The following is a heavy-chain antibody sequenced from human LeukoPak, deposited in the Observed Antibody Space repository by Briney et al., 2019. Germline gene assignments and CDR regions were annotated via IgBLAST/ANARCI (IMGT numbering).Heavy chain of an antibody. Sequence: PSETLSLTCTVSGGSISSSSYYWGWIRQPPGKGLEWIGSIYYSGSTYYNPSLKSRVTISADTSKNQFSLKLSSVTAADTAVYYCARITMVRGVDYWGQGTLVTVSS. J-gene: IGHJ4*02. CDR3: ARITMVRGVDY. V-gene: IGHV4-39*01. CDR2: IYYSGST. D-gene: IGHD3-10*01. CDR1: GGSISSSSYY.